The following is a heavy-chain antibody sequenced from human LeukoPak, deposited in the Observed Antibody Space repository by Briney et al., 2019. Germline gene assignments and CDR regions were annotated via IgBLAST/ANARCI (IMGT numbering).Heavy chain of an antibody. J-gene: IGHJ5*02. Sequence: SETLSLTCAVYGGSFSGYYWSWIRQPPGKGLEWIGEINHSGSTNYNPSLKSRVTISVDTSKNQFSLKLSSVTAADTAVYYCARVVVPAAIGWFDPWGQGTLVTVSS. D-gene: IGHD2-2*01. V-gene: IGHV4-34*01. CDR3: ARVVVPAAIGWFDP. CDR2: INHSGST. CDR1: GGSFSGYY.